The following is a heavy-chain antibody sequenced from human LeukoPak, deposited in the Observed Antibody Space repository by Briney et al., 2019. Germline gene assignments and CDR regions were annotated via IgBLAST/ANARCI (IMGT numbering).Heavy chain of an antibody. CDR3: ARDRYYGSGSQLFDY. Sequence: SETLSLTCTVSGGSISSSSYYWGWIRQPPGKGLEWIGSIYYSGSTNYSPSLKSRVTISVDTSKNQFSLKLSSVTAADTAVYYCARDRYYGSGSQLFDYWGQGTLVTVSS. CDR1: GGSISSSSYY. D-gene: IGHD3-10*01. CDR2: IYYSGST. V-gene: IGHV4-39*07. J-gene: IGHJ4*02.